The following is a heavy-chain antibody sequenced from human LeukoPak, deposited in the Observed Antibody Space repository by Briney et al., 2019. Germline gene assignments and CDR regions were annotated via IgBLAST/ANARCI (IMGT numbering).Heavy chain of an antibody. Sequence: GASVKVSCKASGYTFTSYAMHWVRQAPGQRLEWMGWINAGNGNTKYSQEFQGRVTITRDTSASTAYMELSSLRSEDMAVYYCARAKTVTYSGSYYDFDYWGRGTLVTVSS. CDR3: ARAKTVTYSGSYYDFDY. J-gene: IGHJ4*02. CDR1: GYTFTSYA. CDR2: INAGNGNT. D-gene: IGHD1-26*01. V-gene: IGHV1-3*03.